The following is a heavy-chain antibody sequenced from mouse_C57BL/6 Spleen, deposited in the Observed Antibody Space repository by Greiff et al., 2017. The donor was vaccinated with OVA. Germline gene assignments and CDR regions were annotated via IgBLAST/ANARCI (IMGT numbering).Heavy chain of an antibody. V-gene: IGHV1-59*01. D-gene: IGHD2-1*01. CDR2: IDPSDSYT. J-gene: IGHJ3*01. Sequence: QVQLQQPGAELVRPGTSVKLSCKASGYTFTSYWMHWVKQRPGQGLEWIGVIDPSDSYTNYNQKFKGKATLTVDTSSSTAYMQLSSLTSEDSAVCYCAPGNYDFGYWGQGTLVTVSA. CDR1: GYTFTSYW. CDR3: APGNYDFGY.